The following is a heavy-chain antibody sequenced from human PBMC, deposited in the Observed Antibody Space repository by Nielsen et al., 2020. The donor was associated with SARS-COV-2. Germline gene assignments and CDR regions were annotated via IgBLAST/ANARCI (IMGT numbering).Heavy chain of an antibody. CDR1: GFTFSSYS. CDR2: ISSSSSTI. D-gene: IGHD3-10*01. CDR3: ARDRAFGLLSFDY. J-gene: IGHJ4*02. Sequence: GGSLRLSCAASGFTFSSYSMNWVRQAPGKGLEWVSYISSSSSTIYYADSVKGRFTISRDNAKNSLYLQMNSLRAEDTAVYYCARDRAFGLLSFDYWGQGTLVTVSS. V-gene: IGHV3-48*01.